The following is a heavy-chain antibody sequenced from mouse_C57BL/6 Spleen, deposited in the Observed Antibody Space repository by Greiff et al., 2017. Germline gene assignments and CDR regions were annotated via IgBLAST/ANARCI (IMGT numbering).Heavy chain of an antibody. CDR3: ARLKLTGYAMDY. Sequence: QVQLKQSGAELARPGASVKMSCKASGYTFTSYTMHWVKQRPGQGLEWIGYINPSSGYTKYNQKFKDKATLTADKSSSTAYMQLSSLTSEDSAVYYCARLKLTGYAMDYWGQGTSDTVSS. D-gene: IGHD4-1*01. J-gene: IGHJ4*01. CDR2: INPSSGYT. CDR1: GYTFTSYT. V-gene: IGHV1-4*01.